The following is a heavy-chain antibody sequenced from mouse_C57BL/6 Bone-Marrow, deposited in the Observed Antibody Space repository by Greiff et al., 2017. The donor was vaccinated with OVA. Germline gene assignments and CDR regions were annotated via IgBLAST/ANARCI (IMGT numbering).Heavy chain of an antibody. CDR3: SEDSAVYYCAYDYDAGLTWFAY. J-gene: IGHJ3*01. D-gene: IGHD2-4*01. V-gene: IGHV1-87*01. CDR2: GQGLEWIG. CDR1: EGGCRRVD. Sequence: VKLLESGPELARPWASVKIDGGAGEGGCRRVDFAIRDTNYWMQWVKQRPGQGLEWIGAIYPGNGDTSYNQKAKGKATLTADKSSSTAYMQLSSLTSEDSAVYYCAYDYDAGLTWFAYWGQGTLVTVSA.